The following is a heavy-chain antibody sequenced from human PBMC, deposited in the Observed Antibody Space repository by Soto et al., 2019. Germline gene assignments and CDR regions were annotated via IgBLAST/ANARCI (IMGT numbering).Heavy chain of an antibody. CDR3: ARDRGGDYCDY. V-gene: IGHV4-59*01. CDR2: IYYSGST. D-gene: IGHD3-16*01. Sequence: QVQLQESGPGLVKPSETLSLTCTVSGGSISSYYWSWIRQPPGKGLESIGNIYYSGSTKYNPSLERRVTISLDASRNQFSLKLRSVTAADTAVYYCARDRGGDYCDYWGQGILVTVSS. J-gene: IGHJ4*02. CDR1: GGSISSYY.